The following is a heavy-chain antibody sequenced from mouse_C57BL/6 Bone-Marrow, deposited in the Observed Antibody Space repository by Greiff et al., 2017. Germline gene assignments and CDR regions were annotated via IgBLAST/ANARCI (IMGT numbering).Heavy chain of an antibody. V-gene: IGHV14-4*01. J-gene: IGHJ4*01. CDR1: GFNIKDDY. D-gene: IGHD2-3*01. CDR2: IDPENGDT. Sequence: EVQLQQSGAELVRPGASVKLSCTASGFNIKDDYMHWVKQRPEQGLEWIGWIDPENGDTESASKFQGKATITADTSSNTAYLQLSSLTSEDTAVYYCTFDGPYYAMDYWGQGTSVTVSS. CDR3: TFDGPYYAMDY.